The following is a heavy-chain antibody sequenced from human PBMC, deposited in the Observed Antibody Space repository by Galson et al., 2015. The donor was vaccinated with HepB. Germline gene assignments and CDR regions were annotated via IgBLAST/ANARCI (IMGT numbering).Heavy chain of an antibody. CDR3: ARVLYCSGGSCYGGFDP. V-gene: IGHV5-10-1*01. CDR1: GYSFTSYW. CDR2: IDPSDSYT. D-gene: IGHD2-15*01. J-gene: IGHJ5*02. Sequence: QSGAEVKKPGESLRISCKGSGYSFTSYWINWVRHMPGKGLEWMGRIDPSDSYTNYSPSFQGHVTISADKSISTAYLQWSSLKASDTAMYYCARVLYCSGGSCYGGFDPWGQGTLVTVSS.